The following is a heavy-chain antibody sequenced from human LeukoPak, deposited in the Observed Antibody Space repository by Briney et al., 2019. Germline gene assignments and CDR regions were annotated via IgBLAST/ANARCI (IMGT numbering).Heavy chain of an antibody. CDR2: IPFDGSNK. CDR1: GFTFSNYG. V-gene: IGHV3-30*02. CDR3: AKDPGEIAAAGVDY. D-gene: IGHD6-13*01. Sequence: PGGSLRLSCAASGFTFSNYGMHWVRQAPGKGWEWVTFIPFDGSNKYYADSVKGRFTISKDNSKNTLYLQMNSLRAEDTAVYYCAKDPGEIAAAGVDYWGQGTLVTVSS. J-gene: IGHJ4*02.